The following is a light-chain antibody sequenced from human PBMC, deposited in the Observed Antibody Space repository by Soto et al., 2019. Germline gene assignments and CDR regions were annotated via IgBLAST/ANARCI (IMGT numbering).Light chain of an antibody. CDR1: QSVSRSL. CDR2: GAS. Sequence: EIVLTQSPGTLSLSPGERATLSCRASQSVSRSLLAWYQQKPGQAPRLLIYGASTRATGIADRFSGSGSGTDFTLTISRLEPEDFAVYYCQQYGNPPPYSFCQGTKVDIK. CDR3: QQYGNPPPYS. V-gene: IGKV3-20*01. J-gene: IGKJ2*03.